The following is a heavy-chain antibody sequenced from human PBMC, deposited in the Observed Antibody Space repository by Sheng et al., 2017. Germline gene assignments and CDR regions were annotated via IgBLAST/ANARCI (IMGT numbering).Heavy chain of an antibody. V-gene: IGHV3-72*01. CDR2: IRNKANSYGT. J-gene: IGHJ6*02. CDR3: SRDKGPQDSNYYYYYYYGMDV. CDR1: GFTFSDHY. D-gene: IGHD3-22*01. Sequence: EVQLVESGGGLVQPGGSLRLSCAASGFTFSDHYMDWVRQAPGKGLEWVGRIRNKANSYGTEYAASVKGRFTISRDDSKNSLYLQMNYLKTEDTAVYFCSRDKGPQDSNYYYYYYYGMDVWGQGTAVTVSS.